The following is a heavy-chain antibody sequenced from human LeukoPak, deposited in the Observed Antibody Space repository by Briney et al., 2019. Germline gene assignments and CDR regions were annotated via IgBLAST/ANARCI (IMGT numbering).Heavy chain of an antibody. CDR1: GYTFTSYD. V-gene: IGHV1-8*03. CDR3: ARDLYWNDKDAFDI. J-gene: IGHJ3*02. Sequence: ASVKVSCKASGYTFTSYDINWVRQATGQGLEWMGWMNPNSGNTGYAQKFQGRVTITRNTSISTAYMELSSLRSEDTAVYYCARDLYWNDKDAFDIWGQGTMVTVSS. D-gene: IGHD1-1*01. CDR2: MNPNSGNT.